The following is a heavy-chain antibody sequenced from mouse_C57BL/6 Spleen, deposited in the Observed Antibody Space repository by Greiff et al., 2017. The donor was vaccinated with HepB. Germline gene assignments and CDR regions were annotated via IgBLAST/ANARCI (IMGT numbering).Heavy chain of an antibody. CDR1: GYAFSSYW. CDR3: ARGRYDYDVGYAMDY. D-gene: IGHD2-4*01. CDR2: IYPGDGDT. Sequence: VKLMESGAELVKPGASVKISCKASGYAFSSYWMNWVKQRPGKGLEWIGQIYPGDGDTNYNGKFKGKATLTADKSSSTAYMQLSSLTSEDSAVYFCARGRYDYDVGYAMDYWGQGTSVTVSS. J-gene: IGHJ4*01. V-gene: IGHV1-80*01.